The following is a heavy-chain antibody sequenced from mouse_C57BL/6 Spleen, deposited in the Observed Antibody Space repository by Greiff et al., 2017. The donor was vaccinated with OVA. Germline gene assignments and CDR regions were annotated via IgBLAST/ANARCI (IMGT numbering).Heavy chain of an antibody. CDR2: IYPGDGDT. J-gene: IGHJ4*01. CDR3: AREPPDMDY. CDR1: GYAFSSSW. Sequence: LMESGPELVKPGASVKISCKASGYAFSSSWMNWVKQRPGKGLEWIGRIYPGDGDTNYNGKFKGKATLTADKSSSTAYMQLSSLTSEDSAVYFCAREPPDMDYWGQGTSVTVSS. V-gene: IGHV1-82*01.